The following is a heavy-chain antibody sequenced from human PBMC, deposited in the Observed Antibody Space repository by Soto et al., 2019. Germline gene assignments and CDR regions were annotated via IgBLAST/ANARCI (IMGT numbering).Heavy chain of an antibody. Sequence: GGSLRLSGAASGFTFSSYCIHWVRQAPCKGLEWVALISDDGIDKDYADSVKGRFTISRDNSKNTLYLQMNSLRPEDTAVYYCAKTLRFLELALDYYYGMDVCGQGTTVTVSS. CDR1: GFTFSSYC. V-gene: IGHV3-30*18. CDR3: AKTLRFLELALDYYYGMDV. D-gene: IGHD3-3*01. J-gene: IGHJ6*02. CDR2: ISDDGIDK.